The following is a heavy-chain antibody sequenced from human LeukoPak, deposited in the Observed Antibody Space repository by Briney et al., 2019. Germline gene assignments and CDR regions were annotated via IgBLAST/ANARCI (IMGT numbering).Heavy chain of an antibody. J-gene: IGHJ4*02. V-gene: IGHV4-34*01. CDR3: VSQLGGTTFH. CDR2: INHSGST. D-gene: IGHD1/OR15-1a*01. Sequence: SETLSLTCAVYGGSFSGYYWSWIRQPPGKGLEWIGEINHSGSTNYNPSLKSRVTISVDTSKNQFSPRLNSVTAAETAVYYCVSQLGGTTFHWGQGTLVTVSS. CDR1: GGSFSGYY.